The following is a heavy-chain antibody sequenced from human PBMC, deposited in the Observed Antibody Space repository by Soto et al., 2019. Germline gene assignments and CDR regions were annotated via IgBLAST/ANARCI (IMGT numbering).Heavy chain of an antibody. D-gene: IGHD6-19*01. V-gene: IGHV3-30*18. Sequence: QVQLVESGGGGVQPGRSLRLSYAASGFTFSSYGIHWVRQAPGKGLEWVAVISYDGRNKYYADSVKGRFAISRDNSRNTLYLQMSSLRAEDTAVYYCVKDGSSGWPYYYGLDVWGQGTTVTVSS. CDR3: VKDGSSGWPYYYGLDV. CDR2: ISYDGRNK. CDR1: GFTFSSYG. J-gene: IGHJ6*02.